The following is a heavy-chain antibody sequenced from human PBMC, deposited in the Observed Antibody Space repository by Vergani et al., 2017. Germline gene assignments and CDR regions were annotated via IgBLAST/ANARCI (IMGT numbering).Heavy chain of an antibody. D-gene: IGHD1-26*01. J-gene: IGHJ4*02. V-gene: IGHV3-15*01. CDR1: GFPFSCSY. Sequence: EVQLVESGGGLLKPGESLRLSCAVSGFPFSCSYMMWVRQAPGKGLEWVSRIQFRVNGDATDYAAPVKGRFTISRDGTKETVYLQMNSLKIEDTGVYYCTTYNVGASIHWGRGTLVTVSS. CDR3: TTYNVGASIH. CDR2: IQFRVNGDAT.